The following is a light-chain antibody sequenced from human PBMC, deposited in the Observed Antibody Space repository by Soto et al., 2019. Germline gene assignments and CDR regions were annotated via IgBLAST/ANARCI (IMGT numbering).Light chain of an antibody. CDR2: MAS. J-gene: IGKJ1*01. CDR3: QQYNSDQWT. Sequence: DIQMTQSPSTLSASVGDRVTITCRASQSINSWLAWYQQKPGKAPKLLIHMASSLESGVASRFSGSGSGTEFTLTISSLQPDDLATYYCQQYNSDQWTFGQGTKVEIQ. V-gene: IGKV1-5*03. CDR1: QSINSW.